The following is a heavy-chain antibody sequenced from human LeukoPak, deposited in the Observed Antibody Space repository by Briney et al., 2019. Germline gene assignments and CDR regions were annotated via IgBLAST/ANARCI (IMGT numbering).Heavy chain of an antibody. J-gene: IGHJ4*02. D-gene: IGHD1-1*01. V-gene: IGHV1-18*01. Sequence: ASVKVSCKASGYTFNSYAITWVRQAPGQGLEWMGWIRTYNGETHYAEKLQGRVTMTTDTSTSTVYMELRSLTSDDTAFYYCTRALFGNDRVSFTEFDFWGQGTLVTVSS. CDR3: TRALFGNDRVSFTEFDF. CDR1: GYTFNSYA. CDR2: IRTYNGET.